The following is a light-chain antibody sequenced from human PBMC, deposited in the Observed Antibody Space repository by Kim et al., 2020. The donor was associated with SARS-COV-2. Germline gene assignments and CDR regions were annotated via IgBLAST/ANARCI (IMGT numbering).Light chain of an antibody. CDR1: SGHSSYA. CDR2: LNSDGSH. V-gene: IGLV4-69*01. J-gene: IGLJ3*02. Sequence: QLVLTQSPSASASLGASVKLTCTLSSGHSSYAIAWHQQQPEKGPGYLMKLNSDGSHSKGDGIPDRFSGSSSGAERYLTISSLQSEDEADYYCQTWGTGWVFGGGTQLTVL. CDR3: QTWGTGWV.